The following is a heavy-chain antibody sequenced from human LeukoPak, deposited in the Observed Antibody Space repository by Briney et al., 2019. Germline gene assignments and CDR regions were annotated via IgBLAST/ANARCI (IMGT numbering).Heavy chain of an antibody. CDR3: AKDLPGGIAAAGFDY. D-gene: IGHD6-13*01. J-gene: IGHJ4*02. CDR1: GVSFSGYY. V-gene: IGHV4-34*01. Sequence: SETLSLTCAVYGVSFSGYYWSWIRQPPGKGLEWIGEINHSGSTNYNPSLKSRVTISVDTSKNQFSLKLSSVTAADTAVYYCAKDLPGGIAAAGFDYWGQGTLVTVSS. CDR2: INHSGST.